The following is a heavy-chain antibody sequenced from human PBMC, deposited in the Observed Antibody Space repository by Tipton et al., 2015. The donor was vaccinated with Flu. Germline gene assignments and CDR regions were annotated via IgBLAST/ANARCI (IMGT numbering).Heavy chain of an antibody. CDR2: ISSSGSTI. D-gene: IGHD6-19*01. J-gene: IGHJ4*02. CDR1: GFTFSSYE. Sequence: GSLRLSCAASGFTFSSYEMNWVRQAPGKGLEWVSYISSSGSTIYYADSVTGRFTISRDNAKNSLYLQMNSLRAEDTAVYYCAREQQWLNGDYWGQGTLVTVSS. V-gene: IGHV3-48*03. CDR3: AREQQWLNGDY.